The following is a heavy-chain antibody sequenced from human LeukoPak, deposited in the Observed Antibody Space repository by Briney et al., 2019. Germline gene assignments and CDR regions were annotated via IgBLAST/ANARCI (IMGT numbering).Heavy chain of an antibody. CDR1: GFTFSSYA. V-gene: IGHV3-30*04. CDR2: ISYDGNYI. Sequence: GRSLRLSCAASGFTFSSYAMHWVRQAPGKGLEWVAVISYDGNYIYYADSVKGRFTISRDNSKNTLYLQVYSLRAEDTAVYYCARPDRMATISDWGYFDYGAQGPLVPFPS. D-gene: IGHD5-24*01. CDR3: ARPDRMATISDWGYFDY. J-gene: IGHJ4*02.